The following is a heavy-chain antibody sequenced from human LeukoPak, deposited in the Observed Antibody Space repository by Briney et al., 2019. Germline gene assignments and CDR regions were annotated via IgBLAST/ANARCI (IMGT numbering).Heavy chain of an antibody. CDR1: GYTFTSYA. V-gene: IGHV7-4-1*02. D-gene: IGHD3-16*02. Sequence: ASVKVSCKASGYTFTSYAMHWVRQAPGQGLEWTGWINTNTGNPTYAQDFKGRFVFSLDTSVSTAYLQISSLKAEDTAVYYCARSRLHVWGSYRLDYWGQGTLVTVSS. CDR3: ARSRLHVWGSYRLDY. J-gene: IGHJ4*02. CDR2: INTNTGNP.